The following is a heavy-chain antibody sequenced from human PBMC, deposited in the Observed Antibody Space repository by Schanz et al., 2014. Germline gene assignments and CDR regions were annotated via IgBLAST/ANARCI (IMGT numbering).Heavy chain of an antibody. D-gene: IGHD2-2*01. CDR1: GFTVSSNH. CDR2: ISGSGGST. V-gene: IGHV3-23*04. CDR3: AKDSTHIDIVLVPTAIDY. Sequence: EVQLVESGGGFVQPGGSLGLSCVVSGFTVSSNHMSWVRQAPGKGLEWVSAISGSGGSTYYADSVKGRFTISRDNSKNTLYLQMNSLRAEDTAVYYCAKDSTHIDIVLVPTAIDYWGQGTLVTVSS. J-gene: IGHJ4*02.